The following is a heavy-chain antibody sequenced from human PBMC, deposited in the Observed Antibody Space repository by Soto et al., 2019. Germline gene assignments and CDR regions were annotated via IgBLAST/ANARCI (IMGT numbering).Heavy chain of an antibody. Sequence: GGSLRLSCAASGFTFSSYSMNWVRQAPGKGLEWVSSISSSSSYIYYADSVKGRFTISRDNAKNSLYLQMNSLRAEDTAVYYCARWGVVVPAADDAFDIWGQGTMVTVSS. CDR1: GFTFSSYS. D-gene: IGHD2-2*01. CDR2: ISSSSSYI. CDR3: ARWGVVVPAADDAFDI. J-gene: IGHJ3*02. V-gene: IGHV3-21*01.